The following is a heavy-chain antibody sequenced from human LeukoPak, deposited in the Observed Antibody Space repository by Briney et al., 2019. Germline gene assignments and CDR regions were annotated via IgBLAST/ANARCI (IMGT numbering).Heavy chain of an antibody. D-gene: IGHD2-2*01. Sequence: EASVTVSCTASGYTFTVYYMHWVRQAPGQGLEWMGWINPNSGGTNYAQKFQGRVTMTRDTSISTAYMELSRLRSDDTAVYYCARDAGYCSSTSCQGGWFDPWGQGTLVTVSS. CDR1: GYTFTVYY. CDR2: INPNSGGT. CDR3: ARDAGYCSSTSCQGGWFDP. V-gene: IGHV1-2*02. J-gene: IGHJ5*02.